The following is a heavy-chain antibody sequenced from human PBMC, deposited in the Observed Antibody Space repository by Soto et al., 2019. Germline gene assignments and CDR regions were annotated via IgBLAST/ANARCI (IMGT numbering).Heavy chain of an antibody. D-gene: IGHD4-17*01. CDR3: TTERDDYGDYYYYGMDV. CDR1: GFTFSNAW. J-gene: IGHJ6*02. CDR2: IKSKTDGGTT. V-gene: IGHV3-15*07. Sequence: EVQLVESGGGLVKPGGSLRLSCAASGFTFSNAWMNWVPQAPGKGLEWVGRIKSKTDGGTTDYAAPVKGRFTISRDDSKNTLYLQMNSLKTEDTAVYYCTTERDDYGDYYYYGMDVWGQGTTVTVSS.